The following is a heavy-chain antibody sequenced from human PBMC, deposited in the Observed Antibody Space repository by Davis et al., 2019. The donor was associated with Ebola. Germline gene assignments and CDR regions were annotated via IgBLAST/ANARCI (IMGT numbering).Heavy chain of an antibody. CDR1: GGSISSYY. D-gene: IGHD4-11*01. Sequence: MPSETLSLTCTVSGGSISSYYWSWIRQSPGKGLEWIGYIYYSGNTNYNPSLKSRVTISVDTSKNQFSLKLSSVTTADTAVYYCARGVTKSYWYFDVWGRGTLVTVSS. V-gene: IGHV4-59*01. CDR3: ARGVTKSYWYFDV. CDR2: IYYSGNT. J-gene: IGHJ2*01.